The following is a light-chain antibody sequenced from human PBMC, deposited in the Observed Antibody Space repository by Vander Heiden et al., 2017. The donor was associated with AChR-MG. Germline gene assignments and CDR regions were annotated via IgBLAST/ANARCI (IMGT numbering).Light chain of an antibody. Sequence: AVRMTQSPSSLSASTGDRVTITCRASLDINKYLAWYQQKPGKAPEFLIYAASTLKSGVPSRFSGSGSGTDFTLTITDLQSEDFATYYCLQYYSYPRAFGQGTKVEIK. CDR2: AAS. J-gene: IGKJ1*01. CDR1: LDINKY. V-gene: IGKV1-8*01. CDR3: LQYYSYPRA.